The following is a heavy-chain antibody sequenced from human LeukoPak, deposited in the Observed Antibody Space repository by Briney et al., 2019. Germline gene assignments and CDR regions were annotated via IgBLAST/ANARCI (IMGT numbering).Heavy chain of an antibody. CDR3: ARDQEGFDY. V-gene: IGHV1-46*01. J-gene: IGHJ4*02. CDR2: IYPRDGST. Sequence: GASVKVSCKASGYTFTRYAMNWLRQAPGQGLEWMGMIYPRDGSTSYAQKFQGRVTVTRDTSTSTVHMELSGLRSEDTAVYYCARDQEGFDYWGQGTLVTVSS. CDR1: GYTFTRYA.